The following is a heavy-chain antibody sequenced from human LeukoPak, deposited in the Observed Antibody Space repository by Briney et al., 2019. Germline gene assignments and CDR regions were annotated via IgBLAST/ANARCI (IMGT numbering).Heavy chain of an antibody. CDR2: ITYSGNT. D-gene: IGHD2-8*01. Sequence: PSETLSLTCTVSGASIRSYYWTCIRQSPGKGLEWIGSITYSGNTQLNPSLRSRVTMSSDPPKSQFSLKLTSVTTADTALYYCAQQMHGTSNSFDVWGQGTMVTVSS. J-gene: IGHJ3*01. V-gene: IGHV4-59*01. CDR1: GASIRSYY. CDR3: AQQMHGTSNSFDV.